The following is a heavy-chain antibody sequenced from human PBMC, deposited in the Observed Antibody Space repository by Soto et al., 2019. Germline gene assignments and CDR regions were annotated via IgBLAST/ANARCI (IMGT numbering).Heavy chain of an antibody. CDR3: ARQDLEDGGAGYCEVFDV. D-gene: IGHD2-21*02. CDR2: IFPGDSDT. V-gene: IGHV5-51*02. J-gene: IGHJ6*01. Sequence: LKIPCDGFGFSRNNFWSTRVRQKTGKGLEWMGAIFPGDSDTRYSPSVQGQVNISADRSISGAYLSLNSRKVSEDAIYYIARQDLEDGGAGYCEVFDVWRRGTAVTVSS. CDR1: GFSRNNFW.